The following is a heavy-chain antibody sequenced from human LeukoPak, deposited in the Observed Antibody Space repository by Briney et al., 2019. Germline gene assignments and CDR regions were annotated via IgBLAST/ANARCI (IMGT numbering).Heavy chain of an antibody. CDR3: VGYGGNSL. J-gene: IGHJ4*02. V-gene: IGHV3-53*01. CDR2: IYNDGST. D-gene: IGHD4-23*01. Sequence: PGGSLRLSCAASGFTVTSNHMGWVRQAPGKGLEWGSGIYNDGSTYYVHPVKRSFTIPRDNSKNTLYLQMHTLRAEDTAVYYCVGYGGNSLWRQGTLVTVPS. CDR1: GFTVTSNH.